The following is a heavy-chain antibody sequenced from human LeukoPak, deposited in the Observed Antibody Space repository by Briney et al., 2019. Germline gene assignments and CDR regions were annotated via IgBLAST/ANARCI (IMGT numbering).Heavy chain of an antibody. CDR1: GFTFDDYA. J-gene: IGHJ4*02. Sequence: GRSLRLSCAASGFTFDDYAMHWVRQAPGKGLEWVSGISWNSGSIGYADSVKGRFTISRDNAKNSLYLQMNSLRAEDTALYYCAGYGDYGFDDYWGQGTLVTVSS. V-gene: IGHV3-9*01. CDR3: AGYGDYGFDDY. D-gene: IGHD4-17*01. CDR2: ISWNSGSI.